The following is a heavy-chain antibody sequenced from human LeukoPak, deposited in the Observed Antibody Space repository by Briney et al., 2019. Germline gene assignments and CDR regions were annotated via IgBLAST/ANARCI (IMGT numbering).Heavy chain of an antibody. Sequence: ASVKVSCKASGYTLTSYDINWVRQAPGQGLEWMGWISAYNGNTYYAQRLQGRVTMTTDTSTSTAYMELRSLSPDDTAVYYCARDERAYCTSTTNCPYFDYWGQGTLVTVSS. D-gene: IGHD2/OR15-2a*01. V-gene: IGHV1-18*01. CDR3: ARDERAYCTSTTNCPYFDY. CDR1: GYTLTSYD. J-gene: IGHJ4*02. CDR2: ISAYNGNT.